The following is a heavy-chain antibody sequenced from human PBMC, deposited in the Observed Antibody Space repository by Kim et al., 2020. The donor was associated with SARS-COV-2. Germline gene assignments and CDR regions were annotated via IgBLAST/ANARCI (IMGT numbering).Heavy chain of an antibody. CDR1: GYTFTSYA. J-gene: IGHJ3*02. D-gene: IGHD1-1*01. CDR3: ARDQGLPNWNDGEDAFDI. Sequence: ASVKVSCKASGYTFTSYAMHWVRQAPGQRLEWMGWINAGNGNTKYSQKFQGRVTITRDTSASTAYMELSSLRSEDTAVYYCARDQGLPNWNDGEDAFDIWGQGTMVTVSS. CDR2: INAGNGNT. V-gene: IGHV1-3*01.